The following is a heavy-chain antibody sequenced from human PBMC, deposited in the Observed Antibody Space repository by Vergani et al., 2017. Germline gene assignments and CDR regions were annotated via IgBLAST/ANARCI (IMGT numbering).Heavy chain of an antibody. D-gene: IGHD1-26*01. CDR1: GGSFSGYY. V-gene: IGHV4-34*01. CDR3: ARRGGVGAKSGRLYYCDY. J-gene: IGHJ4*02. CDR2: INHSGST. Sequence: QVQLQQWGAGLLKPSETLSLTCAVYGGSFSGYYWSWIRQPPGKGLEWIGEINHSGSTNYNPSLKSRVTISVDTSKNQFSLKLSSVTAADTAVYYCARRGGVGAKSGRLYYCDYWGQGTLVTVSS.